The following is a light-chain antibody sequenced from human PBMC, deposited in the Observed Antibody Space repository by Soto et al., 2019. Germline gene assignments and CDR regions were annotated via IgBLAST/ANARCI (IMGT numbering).Light chain of an antibody. Sequence: IQMTQSPSTLSASVGDRVTITCRAGQSISSWLAWYQQKPGRAPKLLIYQASSSEIGVPSRFSGSGSGTEFTLTISSLQPDDIATYYCQYYKESSTFGQGTRLQI. CDR3: QYYKESST. CDR2: QAS. CDR1: QSISSW. J-gene: IGKJ1*01. V-gene: IGKV1-5*03.